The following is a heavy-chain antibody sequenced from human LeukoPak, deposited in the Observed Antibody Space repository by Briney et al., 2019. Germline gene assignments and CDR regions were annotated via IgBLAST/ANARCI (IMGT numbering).Heavy chain of an antibody. D-gene: IGHD1-1*01. V-gene: IGHV1-69*13. Sequence: SVKVSCKASGGTFSSYAISWVRQAPGQRLEWMGGIIPIFGTANYAQKFQGRVTIAADESASTAYMELSSLRSEDTAVYYCASRGAGSVDYWGQGTLVTVSS. CDR1: GGTFSSYA. J-gene: IGHJ4*02. CDR3: ASRGAGSVDY. CDR2: IIPIFGTA.